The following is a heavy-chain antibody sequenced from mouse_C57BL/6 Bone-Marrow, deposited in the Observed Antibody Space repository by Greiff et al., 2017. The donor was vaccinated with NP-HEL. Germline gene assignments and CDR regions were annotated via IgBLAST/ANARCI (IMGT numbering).Heavy chain of an antibody. Sequence: VQLQQSGAELVRPGASVKLSCTASGFNIKDDYMHWVKQRPEQGLEWIGWIDPENGDTEYASKFQGKATITADTSSNTAYLQLSSLTSEDTAVYCCTPALVYGYDPYWYFEVWGTGTTVTVSS. V-gene: IGHV14-4*01. D-gene: IGHD2-2*01. CDR3: TPALVYGYDPYWYFEV. CDR2: IDPENGDT. J-gene: IGHJ1*03. CDR1: GFNIKDDY.